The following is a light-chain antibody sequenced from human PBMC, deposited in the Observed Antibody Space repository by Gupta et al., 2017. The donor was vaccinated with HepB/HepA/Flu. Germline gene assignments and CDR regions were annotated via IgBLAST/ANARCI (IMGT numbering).Light chain of an antibody. V-gene: IGLV2-14*01. CDR1: SSDIGGYNF. J-gene: IGLJ2*01. CDR3: SSHTRSSLYVL. CDR2: DVS. Sequence: QSGLTQPAYVSGSPGQSITISCTGTSSDIGGYNFVSWYQQHPGKAPKLIIYDVSNRPSGVASRFSGSKSDNTASLTISGLQAEDEADYYCSSHTRSSLYVLFGGGTKLTVL.